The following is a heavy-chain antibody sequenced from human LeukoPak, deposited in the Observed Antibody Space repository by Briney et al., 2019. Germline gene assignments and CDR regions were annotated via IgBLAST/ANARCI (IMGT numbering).Heavy chain of an antibody. Sequence: SETLSLTCTVSGGSISSYYWSWIRQPPGKGLEWIGYIYYSGSTNYNPSLKSRVTISVDTSKNQFSLKLSSVTAADTAVYYCASSGGPGDAFDIWGQGTMVAVSS. CDR1: GGSISSYY. CDR2: IYYSGST. V-gene: IGHV4-59*08. CDR3: ASSGGPGDAFDI. D-gene: IGHD2-15*01. J-gene: IGHJ3*02.